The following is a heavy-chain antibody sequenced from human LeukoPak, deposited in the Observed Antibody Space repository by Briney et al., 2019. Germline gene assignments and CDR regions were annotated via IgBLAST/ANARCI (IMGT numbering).Heavy chain of an antibody. Sequence: WGSLRLSCAASGCTFSSDAMSWGRHAPGKGLDLVSAISGSGCSTYYADSLKGRFTISRDNSKNTLYLQMNSLRPPDTGVYYSAQDLPTQAMVSYYFASWGQGTLVTVSS. CDR1: GCTFSSDA. D-gene: IGHD5-18*01. J-gene: IGHJ4*02. V-gene: IGHV3-23*01. CDR3: AQDLPTQAMVSYYFAS. CDR2: ISGSGCST.